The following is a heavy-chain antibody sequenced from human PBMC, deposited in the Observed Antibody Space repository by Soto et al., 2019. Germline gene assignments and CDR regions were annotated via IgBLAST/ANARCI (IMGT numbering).Heavy chain of an antibody. V-gene: IGHV3-23*01. Sequence: AGCLRLSCAASGFTFSTYAMNWVRQAPGKGLEWLSLISGSGSGTYYAAPVKGRFTISRDESQNTLYLQLNSLKTEDTAVYYCTSLYYGHWGQGTLVTVSS. D-gene: IGHD3-3*01. CDR2: ISGSGSGT. CDR3: TSLYYGH. J-gene: IGHJ4*02. CDR1: GFTFSTYA.